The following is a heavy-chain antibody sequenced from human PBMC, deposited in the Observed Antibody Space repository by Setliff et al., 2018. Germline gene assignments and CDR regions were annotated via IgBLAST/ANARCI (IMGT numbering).Heavy chain of an antibody. CDR1: GYNFASYW. D-gene: IGHD2-21*01. CDR3: ARDRAYFSSSHDAFDI. CDR2: IYPDDSDT. J-gene: IGHJ3*02. V-gene: IGHV5-51*01. Sequence: PGESLKISCKGSGYNFASYWIAWVRQMPGKGLEWMGIIYPDDSDTRYSPSFQGQVTISADKSISTAYLQWSSLKASDTAMYYCARDRAYFSSSHDAFDIWGQGTMVTVSS.